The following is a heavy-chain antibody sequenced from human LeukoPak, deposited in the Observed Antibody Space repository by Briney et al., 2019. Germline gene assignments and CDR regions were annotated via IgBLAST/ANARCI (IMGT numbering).Heavy chain of an antibody. CDR2: IWADGSTK. CDR1: GFNFSSYG. J-gene: IGHJ4*02. Sequence: GGSLRLSCEASGFNFSSYGMHWVRQAPGKGLEWVAVIWADGSTKNYPDSVKGRFTISRDNSKNTLYLEMNSLRAEDTAVYYCARDFRSYFDYWGQGTLVTVSS. CDR3: ARDFRSYFDY. V-gene: IGHV3-33*08.